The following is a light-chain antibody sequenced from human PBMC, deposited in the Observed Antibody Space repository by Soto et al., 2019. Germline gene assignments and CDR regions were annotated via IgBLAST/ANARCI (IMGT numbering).Light chain of an antibody. V-gene: IGLV2-18*02. CDR1: SSDVGNYNR. Sequence: QSALTQPPSVSGSPGQSVTISCTGTSSDVGNYNRVSWYQQPPGTAPKFIIYEVSNRPSGVPDRFSGSKSGNTASLTISGLQAEDEADYYCSSYTSSSTYVFGTGTKLTVL. CDR3: SSYTSSSTYV. CDR2: EVS. J-gene: IGLJ1*01.